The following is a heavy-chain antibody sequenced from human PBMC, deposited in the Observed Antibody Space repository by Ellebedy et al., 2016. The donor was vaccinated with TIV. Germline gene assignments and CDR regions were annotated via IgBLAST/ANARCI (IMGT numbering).Heavy chain of an antibody. Sequence: GESLKISXAASGFTFQSYFMHWVRQVPGKGLVWVSRANNDGASVVYADSVRGRFTISRDNPRNTLYLQMNSLRAEDTAVYYCARESWNYARDFDVWGQGTLVAVSS. CDR2: ANNDGASV. D-gene: IGHD1-7*01. J-gene: IGHJ4*02. CDR3: ARESWNYARDFDV. CDR1: GFTFQSYF. V-gene: IGHV3-74*01.